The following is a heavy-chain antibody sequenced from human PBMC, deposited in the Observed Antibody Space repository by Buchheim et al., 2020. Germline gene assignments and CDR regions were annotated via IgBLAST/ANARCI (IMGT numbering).Heavy chain of an antibody. CDR1: GYNFSKFW. D-gene: IGHD2-21*01. CDR3: ARGKDGVGVAFDN. CDR2: IYPDDSDT. V-gene: IGHV5-51*03. Sequence: EEQLVQSGPEVKKPGESLKISCKGSGYNFSKFWIAWVRQMSGKGLEWMGIIYPDDSDTRYSPSFQGQVTISADTSISTAYPQWSRLKASDTAMYYCARGKDGVGVAFDNWGQGTL. J-gene: IGHJ4*02.